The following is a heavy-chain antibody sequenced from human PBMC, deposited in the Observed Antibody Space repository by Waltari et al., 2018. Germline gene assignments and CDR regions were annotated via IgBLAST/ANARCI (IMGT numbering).Heavy chain of an antibody. J-gene: IGHJ6*02. Sequence: QVQLVESGGGVVQPGGSLRLSCTASGFSFSAYAMHWVRQAPGKGLEWVAVIPIDGSNKYYADSVKGRFTISRDNYKSTLYLQMNSLRAEDTAVYFCARQSRYCTSSKCYSDYYYGMDVWGQGTTVTVSS. CDR2: IPIDGSNK. V-gene: IGHV3-30-3*01. CDR3: ARQSRYCTSSKCYSDYYYGMDV. D-gene: IGHD2-8*01. CDR1: GFSFSAYA.